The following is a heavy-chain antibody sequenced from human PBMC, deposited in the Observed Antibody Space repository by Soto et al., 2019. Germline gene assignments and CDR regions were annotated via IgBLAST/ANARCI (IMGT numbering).Heavy chain of an antibody. Sequence: QVQLVESGGGVVQPGRSLRLSCAASGFTFSSYGMHWVRQAPGKGLEWVAVIWYDGSNKYYADSVKGRFTISRDNSKNTLYLQMNSLRAEDTAVYYCASDLGPLRYFDWLLAEHYYYGMDVWGQGTTVTVSS. V-gene: IGHV3-33*01. D-gene: IGHD3-9*01. CDR3: ASDLGPLRYFDWLLAEHYYYGMDV. CDR2: IWYDGSNK. J-gene: IGHJ6*02. CDR1: GFTFSSYG.